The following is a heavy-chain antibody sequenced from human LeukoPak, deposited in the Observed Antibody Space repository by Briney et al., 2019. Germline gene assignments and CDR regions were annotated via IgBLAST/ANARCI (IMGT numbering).Heavy chain of an antibody. Sequence: PGGSLRLSCAASGFTFMNYAMHWVRQAPGKGLEWVGIILRDGSTSLYADAVRGRFTISRDNSRNTMYLQMNSLTTDDTAVYYCAKDGGEGSTPVSWGQGTQVTVSS. V-gene: IGHV3-30-3*01. D-gene: IGHD4-11*01. CDR2: ILRDGSTS. CDR3: AKDGGEGSTPVS. CDR1: GFTFMNYA. J-gene: IGHJ4*02.